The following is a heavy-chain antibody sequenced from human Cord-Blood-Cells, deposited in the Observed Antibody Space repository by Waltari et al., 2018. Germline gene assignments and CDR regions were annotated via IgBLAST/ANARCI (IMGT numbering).Heavy chain of an antibody. CDR2: INHSGST. J-gene: IGHJ4*02. V-gene: IGHV4-34*01. CDR3: ARGYSYGYRDY. CDR1: GGSFSGYY. Sequence: QVQLQQWAAGLLKPSETLSLTFTVYGGSFSGYYWSWIRQPPGKGLEWIGEINHSGSTNYNPSLKSRVTISVDTSKNQFSLKLSSVTAADTAVYYCARGYSYGYRDYWGQGTLVTVSS. D-gene: IGHD5-18*01.